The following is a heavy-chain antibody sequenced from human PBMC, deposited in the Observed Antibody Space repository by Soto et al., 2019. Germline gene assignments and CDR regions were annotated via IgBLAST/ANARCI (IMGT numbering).Heavy chain of an antibody. J-gene: IGHJ5*02. CDR3: ARTWLLYSWFDP. V-gene: IGHV1-69*05. D-gene: IGHD3-3*01. CDR1: GGTFSSYA. CDR2: IIPIFGTA. Sequence: SVKVSCKASGGTFSSYAISWVRQAPGQGLEWMGGIIPIFGTANYAQKLQGRVTMTTDTSTSTAYMELRSLRSDDTAVYYCARTWLLYSWFDPWGQGTLVTVSS.